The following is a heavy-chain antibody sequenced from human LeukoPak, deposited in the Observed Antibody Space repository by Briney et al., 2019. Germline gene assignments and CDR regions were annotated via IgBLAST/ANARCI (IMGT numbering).Heavy chain of an antibody. CDR1: GYTLTELS. CDR3: ATSKRHYYDSSGYYYGY. CDR2: FDPEDGET. J-gene: IGHJ4*02. V-gene: IGHV1-24*01. Sequence: VASVKVSCEVSGYTLTELSMHWVRQAPGKGLEWMGGFDPEDGETIYAQKFQGRVTMTEDTSTDTAYMELSSLRSEDTAVYYCATSKRHYYDSSGYYYGYWGQGTLVTVSS. D-gene: IGHD3-22*01.